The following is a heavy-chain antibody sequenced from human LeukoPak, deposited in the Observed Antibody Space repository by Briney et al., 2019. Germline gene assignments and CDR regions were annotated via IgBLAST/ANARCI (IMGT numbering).Heavy chain of an antibody. CDR3: TRLLVEVPGVSDYCDS. CDR2: IKPDGSET. J-gene: IGHJ4*02. Sequence: GGSLRLSCAASGFTFSSHWKYWVRQAPGKGLEWVANIKPDGSETFYVESVKGRFTISRDNAKNSLYLQMNSLRAEDTAVYYCTRLLVEVPGVSDYCDSWGQGTLVTVSS. V-gene: IGHV3-7*05. D-gene: IGHD2-2*01. CDR1: GFTFSSHW.